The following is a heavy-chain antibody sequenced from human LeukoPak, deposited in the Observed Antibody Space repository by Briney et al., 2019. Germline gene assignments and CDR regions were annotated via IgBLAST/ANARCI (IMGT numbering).Heavy chain of an antibody. J-gene: IGHJ5*02. Sequence: SETLSLTCTVSGGSISSSIYYWGWLRQPPGKGLEWIGSIYYSGSTYYNPSLKSRVTISVDTSKNQFSLKLSSVTAADTAVYYCARHSITARPNWFDPWGQGTLVTVSS. CDR2: IYYSGST. CDR1: GGSISSSIYY. V-gene: IGHV4-39*01. CDR3: ARHSITARPNWFDP. D-gene: IGHD6-6*01.